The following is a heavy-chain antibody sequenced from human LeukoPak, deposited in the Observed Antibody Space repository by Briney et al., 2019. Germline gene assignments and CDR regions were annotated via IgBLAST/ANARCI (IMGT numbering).Heavy chain of an antibody. J-gene: IGHJ4*02. D-gene: IGHD2-2*01. Sequence: SQTLSLTCTVSGGSISSGGYYWSWIRQHPGKGLEWIGYIYYSGSTYYNPSLKSRVTISVDTSKNQFSLKLSSVTAADTAVYYCARDCSGTSCPGYPYWGQGTLVTVSS. V-gene: IGHV4-31*03. CDR2: IYYSGST. CDR1: GGSISSGGYY. CDR3: ARDCSGTSCPGYPY.